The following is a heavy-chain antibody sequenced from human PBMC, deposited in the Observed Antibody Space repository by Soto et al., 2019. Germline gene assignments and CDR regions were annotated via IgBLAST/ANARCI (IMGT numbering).Heavy chain of an antibody. CDR1: GGSFSTYA. J-gene: IGHJ6*02. CDR2: VIPIFGTP. Sequence: SVKVSCEARGGSFSTYAISWVRQAPGQGLEWMGGVIPIFGTPKYAQKFQGRVTITADESTSTGYMELRSLRSEDTAVYYCARSQGGSSSLDIYYYYYYGMDVWGQGTTVTVSS. V-gene: IGHV1-69*13. CDR3: ARSQGGSSSLDIYYYYYYGMDV. D-gene: IGHD2-15*01.